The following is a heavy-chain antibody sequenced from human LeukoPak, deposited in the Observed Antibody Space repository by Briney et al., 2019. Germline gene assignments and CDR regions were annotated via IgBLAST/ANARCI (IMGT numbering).Heavy chain of an antibody. CDR1: GYSISSGYY. J-gene: IGHJ6*03. V-gene: IGHV4-38-2*02. Sequence: PSETLSLTCTVSGYSISSGYYWGWIRQPPGKGLEWIGSIYYSGSTYYNPSLKSRVTISVDTSKNQFSLKLSSVTAADTAVYYCARAYYDFWSGYHYYYYHMDVWGKGTTVTVSS. D-gene: IGHD3-3*01. CDR3: ARAYYDFWSGYHYYYYHMDV. CDR2: IYYSGST.